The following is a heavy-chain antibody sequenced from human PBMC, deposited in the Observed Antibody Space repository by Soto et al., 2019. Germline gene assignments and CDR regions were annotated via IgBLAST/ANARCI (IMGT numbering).Heavy chain of an antibody. Sequence: QVQLQESGPGLVKPSETLSLTCTVSGVSITSYYWSWIRQPAGKGLEWIGRIYSSGSTNYNPSLKSRVIMTIDTSKNQFSLKLSSVTAADTAVYYCAWLYNWNGWSDYWGQGTLVTVSS. V-gene: IGHV4-4*07. D-gene: IGHD1-20*01. J-gene: IGHJ4*02. CDR2: IYSSGST. CDR3: AWLYNWNGWSDY. CDR1: GVSITSYY.